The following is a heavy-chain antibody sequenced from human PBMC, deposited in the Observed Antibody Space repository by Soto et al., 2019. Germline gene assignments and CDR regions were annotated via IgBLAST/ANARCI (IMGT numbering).Heavy chain of an antibody. CDR1: GDSFSTYY. V-gene: IGHV4-59*13. J-gene: IGHJ6*02. CDR2: VYYSGST. D-gene: IGHD6-13*01. CDR3: ARCVSAAGTCYYGLDV. Sequence: QMQLQESGPGLVKPSETLSLTCTVSGDSFSTYYWSWIRQPPGKGLEWIGYVYYSGSTNYNPSLKTRVTISLDTSRNQVSLKVNSVTAADTAVYYCARCVSAAGTCYYGLDVWGQGTTVTVSS.